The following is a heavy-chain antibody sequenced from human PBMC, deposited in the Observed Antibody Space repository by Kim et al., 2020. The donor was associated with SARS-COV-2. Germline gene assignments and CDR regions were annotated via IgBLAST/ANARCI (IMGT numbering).Heavy chain of an antibody. CDR1: GFTFSSYA. CDR2: ISSSGGST. J-gene: IGHJ4*02. V-gene: IGHV3-23*01. D-gene: IGHD3-3*01. Sequence: GGSLRLSCAASGFTFSSYAMSWVRQAPGKGLEWVSAISSSGGSTYYADSVKGRFTISRDNSKNTLYLQMNSLRAEDTAVYYCAKVTGLKTIFGVVITDSYYFDVWGQGTLVTVSS. CDR3: AKVTGLKTIFGVVITDSYYFDV.